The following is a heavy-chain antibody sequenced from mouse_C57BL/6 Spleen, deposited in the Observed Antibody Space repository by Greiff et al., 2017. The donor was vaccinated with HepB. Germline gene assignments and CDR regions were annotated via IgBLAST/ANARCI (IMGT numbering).Heavy chain of an antibody. V-gene: IGHV5-6*01. CDR3: ARQRYSNRTYAMDY. CDR2: ISSGGSYT. J-gene: IGHJ4*01. D-gene: IGHD2-5*01. Sequence: EVQLVESGGDLVKPGGSLKLSCAASGFTFSSYGMSWVRQTPDKRLEWVATISSGGSYTYYPDSVKGRFTISRDNAKNTLYLQMSSLKSEDTAMYYSARQRYSNRTYAMDYWGQGTSVTVSS. CDR1: GFTFSSYG.